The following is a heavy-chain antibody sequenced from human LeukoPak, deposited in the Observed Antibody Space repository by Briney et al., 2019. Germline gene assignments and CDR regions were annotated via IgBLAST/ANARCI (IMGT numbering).Heavy chain of an antibody. J-gene: IGHJ4*02. Sequence: GSSVKVSCKASGGTFSSYAISWVRHAPGQGLELMGGIIPIFGTANYAQKFQGRVMITADESTSTAYMELSSLRSEDTAVYYCATGYCSSTSCRYFDYWGQGTLVTVSS. CDR1: GGTFSSYA. V-gene: IGHV1-69*01. D-gene: IGHD2-2*01. CDR2: IIPIFGTA. CDR3: ATGYCSSTSCRYFDY.